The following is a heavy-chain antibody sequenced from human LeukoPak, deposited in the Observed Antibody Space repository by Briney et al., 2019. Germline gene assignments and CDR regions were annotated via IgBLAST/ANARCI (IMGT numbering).Heavy chain of an antibody. J-gene: IGHJ4*02. V-gene: IGHV3-30*18. D-gene: IGHD3-22*01. Sequence: GGPLRLSCAVSGFTVSNNYTNWVRQAPGKGLEWVAVISYDGSNKYYADSVKGRFTISRDNSKNTLYLQMNSLRAEDTAVYYCAKSKTKYYYDSSGYLDYWGQGTLVTVSS. CDR2: ISYDGSNK. CDR1: GFTVSNNY. CDR3: AKSKTKYYYDSSGYLDY.